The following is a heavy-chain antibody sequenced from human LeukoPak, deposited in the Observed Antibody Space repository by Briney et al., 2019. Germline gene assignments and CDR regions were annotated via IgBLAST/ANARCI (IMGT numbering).Heavy chain of an antibody. CDR2: IYSGGST. Sequence: GGSLRLSCAASGFTFSTYDMHWVRQAPGKGLEWVSVIYSGGSTYYADSVKGRFTISRDNSKNTLYLQMNSLRAEDTAVYYCAKGFEGSYRWSENDAFDIWGQGTMVTVSS. J-gene: IGHJ3*02. D-gene: IGHD3-16*02. CDR1: GFTFSTYD. CDR3: AKGFEGSYRWSENDAFDI. V-gene: IGHV3-53*01.